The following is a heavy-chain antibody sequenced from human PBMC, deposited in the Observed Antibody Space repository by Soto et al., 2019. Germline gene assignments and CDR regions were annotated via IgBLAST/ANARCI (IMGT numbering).Heavy chain of an antibody. CDR2: MNSNSGNT. J-gene: IGHJ4*02. CDR3: ARGLISRGLVATH. V-gene: IGHV1-8*01. CDR1: GDSFTSYD. Sequence: QVQLVQSGAEVKKPGASVKVSCKTSGDSFTSYDINWVRQAPGQGLEWLGRMNSNSGNTGYSDKFQGRVSMTRDTSISTAYLELTNLRSDDTAVYYCARGLISRGLVATHWGQGTPVTVSS. D-gene: IGHD3-10*01.